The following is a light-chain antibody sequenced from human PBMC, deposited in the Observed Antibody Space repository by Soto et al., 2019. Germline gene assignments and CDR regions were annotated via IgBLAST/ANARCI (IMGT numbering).Light chain of an antibody. J-gene: IGKJ3*01. CDR2: AAS. V-gene: IGKV1-27*01. CDR3: QKYSSVPV. CDR1: TAIRNY. Sequence: DIQMTQSPTSLSASVGDRITITCRSSTAIRNYVAWYQQIPGKAPKLLIYAASTLQSGVPSRFSGSGSGTDFTLTIIGLQPEDVATYSCQKYSSVPVFGPGTKVEIK.